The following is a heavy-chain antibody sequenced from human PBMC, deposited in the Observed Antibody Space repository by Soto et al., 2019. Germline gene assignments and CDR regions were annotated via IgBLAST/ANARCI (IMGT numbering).Heavy chain of an antibody. CDR2: IYYLGST. D-gene: IGHD3-10*01. V-gene: IGHV4-59*01. CDR3: ARDGYDGSGSPYPAY. CDR1: GGSMSEYF. J-gene: IGHJ4*02. Sequence: SETLSLTCTVSGGSMSEYFWSWIRQSPGKGLEWIGYIYYLGSTDYNPSLKSRVTISVDTSKRQFSLRLTSVTAADTAVYYCARDGYDGSGSPYPAYWGPGTQVTVS.